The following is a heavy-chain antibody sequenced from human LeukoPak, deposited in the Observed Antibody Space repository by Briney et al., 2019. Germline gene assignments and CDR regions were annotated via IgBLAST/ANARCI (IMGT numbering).Heavy chain of an antibody. Sequence: ASVKVSCKASGYTFTNYGVSWVRQAPGQGLEWMGWISAHNGDTNHVQKLQGRVTMTTDTSTSTAYMELGSLRSDDTAVYYCATAQTSPSEDYWGQGTLVTVSS. D-gene: IGHD6-19*01. CDR1: GYTFTNYG. J-gene: IGHJ4*02. CDR2: ISAHNGDT. V-gene: IGHV1-18*01. CDR3: ATAQTSPSEDY.